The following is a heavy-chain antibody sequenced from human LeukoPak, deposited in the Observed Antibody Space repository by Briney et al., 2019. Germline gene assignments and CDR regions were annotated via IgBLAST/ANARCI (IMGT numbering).Heavy chain of an antibody. CDR1: GFTVSSKY. Sequence: GGSLRLSCAASGFTVSSKYINWVRQAPGKGLEWVSVISSGGGTYFGDSVKGRFTISRDISKNTGYLRMKDLRADDTAVYYCTKGQLGSRGYWSFDLWGRGTLVAVSS. J-gene: IGHJ2*01. D-gene: IGHD7-27*01. CDR3: TKGQLGSRGYWSFDL. V-gene: IGHV3-53*01. CDR2: ISSGGGT.